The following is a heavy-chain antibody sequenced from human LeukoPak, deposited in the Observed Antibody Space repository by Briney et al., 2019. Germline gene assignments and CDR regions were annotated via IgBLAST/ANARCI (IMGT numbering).Heavy chain of an antibody. CDR2: IYHSGST. CDR1: GYPISSGYY. J-gene: IGHJ4*02. D-gene: IGHD2-2*01. Sequence: SETLSLTCAVSGYPISSGYYWGWIRQPPGKGLEWIGSIYHSGSTYYNPSLKSRVTISVDTSKNQFSLKLSSVTAADTAVYYCARAYIVVVPAATGVADYWGQGTLVTVPS. V-gene: IGHV4-38-2*01. CDR3: ARAYIVVVPAATGVADY.